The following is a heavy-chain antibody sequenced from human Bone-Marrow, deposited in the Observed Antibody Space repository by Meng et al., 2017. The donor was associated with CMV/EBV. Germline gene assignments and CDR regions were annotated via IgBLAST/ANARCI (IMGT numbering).Heavy chain of an antibody. V-gene: IGHV3-11*06. CDR1: GFTFSDYY. Sequence: QVQRVESGGGLVKPGGSLRLSCAGSGFTFSDYYMSWIRQAPGKGLEWVSYISSSSSYTNYADSVKGRFTISRDNSKNTLYLQMNSLRAEDTAVYYCAKGARGEVWGWFDPWGQGTLVTVSS. D-gene: IGHD3-16*01. CDR3: AKGARGEVWGWFDP. J-gene: IGHJ5*02. CDR2: ISSSSSYT.